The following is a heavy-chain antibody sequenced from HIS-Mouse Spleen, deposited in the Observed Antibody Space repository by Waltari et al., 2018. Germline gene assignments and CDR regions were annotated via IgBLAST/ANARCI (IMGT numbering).Heavy chain of an antibody. CDR3: AREIPYSSSWYDWYFDL. J-gene: IGHJ2*01. Sequence: QLQLQESGPGLVKPSETLSLTCTVSGRSISSSSYYWGWIGQPPGKGVEWIGSIYYSGSTYYNPSLKSRVTISVDTSKNQFSLKLSSVTAADTAVYYCAREIPYSSSWYDWYFDLWGRGTLVTVSS. CDR1: GRSISSSSYY. D-gene: IGHD6-13*01. V-gene: IGHV4-39*07. CDR2: IYYSGST.